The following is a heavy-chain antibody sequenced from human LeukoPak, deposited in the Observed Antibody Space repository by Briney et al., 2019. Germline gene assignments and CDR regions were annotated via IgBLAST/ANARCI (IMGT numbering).Heavy chain of an antibody. CDR3: ARVPLHDYVWGSYRYDP. V-gene: IGHV4-34*01. CDR2: INHSGST. Sequence: NPSETLSLTCAVYGGSFSGYYWSWIRQPPGKGLEWIGEINHSGSTNYNPSLKSRVTISVDTSKNQFSLKLSSVTAADTAVYYCARVPLHDYVWGSYRYDPWGQGTLVTVSS. J-gene: IGHJ5*02. CDR1: GGSFSGYY. D-gene: IGHD3-16*02.